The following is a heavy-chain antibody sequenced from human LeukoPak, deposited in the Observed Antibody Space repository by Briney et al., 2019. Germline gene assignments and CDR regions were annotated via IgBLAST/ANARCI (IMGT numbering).Heavy chain of an antibody. CDR2: IYYSGST. CDR1: GGSVSSGSYY. D-gene: IGHD3-16*02. J-gene: IGHJ4*02. Sequence: SETLSLTCTVSGGSVSSGSYYWSWIRQPPGKGLEWIGYIYYSGSTNYNPSLKSRVTISVDTSKNQFSLKLSSVTAADTAVYYCASTPMYYDYVWGSYRLEKSDYWGQGTLVTVSS. CDR3: ASTPMYYDYVWGSYRLEKSDY. V-gene: IGHV4-61*01.